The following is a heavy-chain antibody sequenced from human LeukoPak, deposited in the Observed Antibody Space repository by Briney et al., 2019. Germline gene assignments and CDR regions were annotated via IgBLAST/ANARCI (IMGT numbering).Heavy chain of an antibody. D-gene: IGHD5-18*01. V-gene: IGHV4-59*01. CDR2: ISYSGST. CDR3: ARAPERWYSYGSYTYYYMDV. CDR1: GGSISSYY. J-gene: IGHJ6*03. Sequence: PSETLSLTCTVSGGSISSYYWNWIRQPPGKGLEWLGSISYSGSTNFNPSLESRVTISVDTSKNRISLKLRSVTAADTTVYYCARAPERWYSYGSYTYYYMDVWGKGTTVTVSS.